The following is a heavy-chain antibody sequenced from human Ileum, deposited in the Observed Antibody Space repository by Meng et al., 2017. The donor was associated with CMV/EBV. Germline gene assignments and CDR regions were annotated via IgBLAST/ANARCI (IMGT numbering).Heavy chain of an antibody. D-gene: IGHD3-3*01. CDR1: GFTFSSYA. CDR2: ISGSGGST. J-gene: IGHJ3*02. Sequence: GESLKISCAASGFTFSSYAMSWVRQAPGKGLEWVSAISGSGGSTYYADSVKGRFTISRDNSKNTLYLQMNSLRAEDTAVYYCAKDSYYDFWSGYCRSDDAFDIWGQGTMVTVSS. V-gene: IGHV3-23*01. CDR3: AKDSYYDFWSGYCRSDDAFDI.